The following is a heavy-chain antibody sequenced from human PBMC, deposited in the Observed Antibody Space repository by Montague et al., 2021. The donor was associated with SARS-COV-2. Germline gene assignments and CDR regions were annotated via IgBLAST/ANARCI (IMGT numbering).Heavy chain of an antibody. V-gene: IGHV2-70*11. CDR2: IDWDDDK. CDR1: GSSLSTSGMC. CDR3: ARTHYDILPGYYYDMDV. Sequence: VKPTQTLTLTCTLSGSSLSTSGMCVSWIRQPPGKALEWLARIDWDDDKYYSTSLKTRLTISKDTSKNQVVLTMTNMDPVDTATYYCARTHYDILPGYYYDMDVWGQGTTVTVSS. D-gene: IGHD3-9*01. J-gene: IGHJ6*02.